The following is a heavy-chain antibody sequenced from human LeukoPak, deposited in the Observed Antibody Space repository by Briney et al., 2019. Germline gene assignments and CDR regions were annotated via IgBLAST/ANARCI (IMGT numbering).Heavy chain of an antibody. Sequence: ASVTVSCKASGGTFSSYAISWVRQAPGQGLEWMGGIIPIFGTANYAQKFQGRVTITADESTSTAYMEVRSLRSEDTAVYYCARSLGFSPPFDYWGQGTLVTVSS. CDR2: IIPIFGTA. V-gene: IGHV1-69*13. J-gene: IGHJ4*02. CDR3: ARSLGFSPPFDY. CDR1: GGTFSSYA. D-gene: IGHD3-3*01.